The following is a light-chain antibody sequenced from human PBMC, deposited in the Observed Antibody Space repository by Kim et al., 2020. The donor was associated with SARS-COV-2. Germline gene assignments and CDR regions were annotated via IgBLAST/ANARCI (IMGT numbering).Light chain of an antibody. J-gene: IGKJ4*01. CDR2: DAS. V-gene: IGKV1-33*01. Sequence: DIQMTQSPSSLSASVGDRVTITCQASQDINTYLNWYQQKPGKAPDLLISDASNLEEGVASRFSGSGSGTDFTLTISSLQPEDLATYYCHKYSNRPVTFGGGTKLEI. CDR1: QDINTY. CDR3: HKYSNRPVT.